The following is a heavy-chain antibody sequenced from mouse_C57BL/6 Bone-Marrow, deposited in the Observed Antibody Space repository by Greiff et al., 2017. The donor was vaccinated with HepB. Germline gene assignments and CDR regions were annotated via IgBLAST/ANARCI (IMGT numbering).Heavy chain of an antibody. CDR1: GFSFTSYG. J-gene: IGHJ4*01. CDR2: IWRGGST. CDR3: AKNRLRHGCLYYYAMDY. Sequence: QVQLQQSGPGLVQPSQRLSITCTVSGFSFTSYGVHWVRQSPGKGLEWLGVIWRGGSTDYNAAFMSRLSITKDNSKSQVFFKMNSLQADDTAIYYCAKNRLRHGCLYYYAMDYWGQGTSVTVSS. D-gene: IGHD2-4*01. V-gene: IGHV2-5*01.